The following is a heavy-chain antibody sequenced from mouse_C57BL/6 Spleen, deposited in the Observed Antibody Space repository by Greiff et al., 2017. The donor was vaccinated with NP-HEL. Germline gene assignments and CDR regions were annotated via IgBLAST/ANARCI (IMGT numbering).Heavy chain of an antibody. CDR3: ARRWGNYEVSWFAY. V-gene: IGHV1-61*01. CDR1: GYTFTSYW. J-gene: IGHJ3*01. Sequence: VKLMESGAELVRPGSSVKLSCKASGYTFTSYWMDWVKQRPGQGLEWIGNIYPSDSETHYNQKFKDKATLTVDKSSSTAYMQLSSLTSEDSAVYYCARRWGNYEVSWFAYWGQGTLVTVSA. CDR2: IYPSDSET. D-gene: IGHD2-1*01.